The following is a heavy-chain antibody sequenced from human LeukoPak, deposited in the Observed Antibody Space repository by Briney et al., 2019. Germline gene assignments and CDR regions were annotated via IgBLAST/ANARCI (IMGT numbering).Heavy chain of an antibody. CDR1: GFTFTGYG. V-gene: IGHV3-30*02. CDR3: AKDHCSSTSCSYFDY. J-gene: IGHJ4*02. Sequence: PGGSLRVSCAASGFTFTGYGMHWVRQAPGKGLEWVAFIRYDGSDKYYADSVKGRFTISSDNSLYLQTNSLRAEVTAVYYCAKDHCSSTSCSYFDYWAREPWSPSPQ. D-gene: IGHD2-2*01. CDR2: IRYDGSDK.